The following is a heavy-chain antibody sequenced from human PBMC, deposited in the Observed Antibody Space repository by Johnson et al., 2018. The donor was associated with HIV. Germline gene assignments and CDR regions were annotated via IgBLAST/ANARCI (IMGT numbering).Heavy chain of an antibody. CDR2: IYSGGST. D-gene: IGHD6-13*01. V-gene: IGHV3-66*03. CDR3: AREGAWSLRAAAGRGAFDI. CDR1: GFTVSSNY. J-gene: IGHJ3*02. Sequence: VQLVESGGGLIQPGGSLRLSCAASGFTVSSNYMSWVRQAPGKGLEWVSVIYSGGSTYYADSVKGRFTISRDNSKNTLYLQMGSLRAEDMAVYYCAREGAWSLRAAAGRGAFDIWGQGTMVTVSS.